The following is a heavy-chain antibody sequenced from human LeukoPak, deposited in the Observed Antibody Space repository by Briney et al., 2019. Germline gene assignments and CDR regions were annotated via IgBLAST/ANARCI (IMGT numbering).Heavy chain of an antibody. Sequence: PSETLSLTCTVSGGSISSYYWSWIRQPPGKGLEWIGYIYYSGSTNYNPSLKSRVTISVDTSKKQFSLKLSSVTAADTAVYYCASDGGQLWLHYWGQGTLVTVSS. D-gene: IGHD5-18*01. CDR1: GGSISSYY. CDR3: ASDGGQLWLHY. CDR2: IYYSGST. V-gene: IGHV4-59*01. J-gene: IGHJ4*02.